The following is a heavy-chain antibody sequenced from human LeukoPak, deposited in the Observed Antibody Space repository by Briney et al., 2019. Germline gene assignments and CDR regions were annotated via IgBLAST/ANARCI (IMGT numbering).Heavy chain of an antibody. CDR1: GFTFSSYG. Sequence: PGGSLRLSCAASGFTFSSYGMHWVRQAPGKGLEWVAVISYDGSNTYYADSVKGRFTISRDNSKNMLYLQMNSLRDEDTAVYYCARSLTYSGYDTYYFDYWGQGTLVTVSS. CDR2: ISYDGSNT. CDR3: ARSLTYSGYDTYYFDY. D-gene: IGHD5-12*01. V-gene: IGHV3-30*03. J-gene: IGHJ4*02.